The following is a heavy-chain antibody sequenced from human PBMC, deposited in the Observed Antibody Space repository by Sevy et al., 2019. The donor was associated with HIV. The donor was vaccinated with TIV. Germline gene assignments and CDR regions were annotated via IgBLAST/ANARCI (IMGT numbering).Heavy chain of an antibody. V-gene: IGHV1-18*01. CDR3: ARERGKYGDSGFDY. CDR2: ISGFNGNK. D-gene: IGHD2-21*02. CDR1: GYAFSNYG. Sequence: ASVKGSCKTSGYAFSNYGIVWVRQAPGQGLEWLGWISGFNGNKHYAEKFQDRVSMTIDTATDTFYMDLRSLTSDDTGVYYCARERGKYGDSGFDYWGQGTLVTVSS. J-gene: IGHJ4*02.